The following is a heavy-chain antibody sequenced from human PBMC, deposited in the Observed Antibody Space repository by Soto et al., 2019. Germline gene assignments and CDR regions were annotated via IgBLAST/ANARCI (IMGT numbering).Heavy chain of an antibody. CDR1: GFTFSSYA. CDR2: ISYDGSNK. CDR3: ARAAGIAAAGDYFDY. Sequence: QVQLVESGGGVVQPGRSLRLSCAASGFTFSSYAMHWVRQAPGKGLKWVAVISYDGSNKYYADSVKGRFTISRDNSKNTLYLQMNSLRAEDTAVYYCARAAGIAAAGDYFDYWGQGTLDTVSS. V-gene: IGHV3-30-3*01. D-gene: IGHD6-13*01. J-gene: IGHJ4*02.